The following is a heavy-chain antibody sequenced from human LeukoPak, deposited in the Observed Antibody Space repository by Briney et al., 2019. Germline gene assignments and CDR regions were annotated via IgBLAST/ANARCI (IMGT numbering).Heavy chain of an antibody. CDR3: ARQYGSGSYYNWFDP. J-gene: IGHJ5*02. CDR1: GGSISSGDYY. D-gene: IGHD3-10*01. Sequence: SQTLSLTCTVSGGSISSGDYYWSWLRQPPGMGLEWIGYIYYSGSTYYNPSLKSRVTISVDTSKNQFSLKLSSVTAADTAVYYCARQYGSGSYYNWFDPWGQGTLVTVSS. CDR2: IYYSGST. V-gene: IGHV4-30-4*01.